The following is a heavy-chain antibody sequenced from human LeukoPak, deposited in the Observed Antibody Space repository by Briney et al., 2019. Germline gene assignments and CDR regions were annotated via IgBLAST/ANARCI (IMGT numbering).Heavy chain of an antibody. CDR2: INHSGST. CDR3: ARGELDYDFWSGYYSPPDY. V-gene: IGHV4-34*01. J-gene: IGHJ4*02. Sequence: SETLSLTCAVHGGSFSGYYWSWIRQPPGKGLEWIGEINHSGSTNYNPSLKSRVTISVDTSKNQFSLKLSSVTAADTAVYYCARGELDYDFWSGYYSPPDYWGQGTLVTVSS. D-gene: IGHD3-3*01. CDR1: GGSFSGYY.